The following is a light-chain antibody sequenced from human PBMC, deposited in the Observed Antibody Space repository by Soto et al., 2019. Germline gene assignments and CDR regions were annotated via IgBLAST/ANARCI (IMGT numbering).Light chain of an antibody. Sequence: ILIPKSPAIPYVYTGEGATLSCRASQSVGSDLAWYQQTTGQAPRIVIFRASTRATGVPARFSAIRSGTEFTLPISNLQSEDVAVYHCQQYDKWPRTFGQGTKVDI. J-gene: IGKJ1*01. V-gene: IGKV3-15*01. CDR3: QQYDKWPRT. CDR1: QSVGSD. CDR2: RAS.